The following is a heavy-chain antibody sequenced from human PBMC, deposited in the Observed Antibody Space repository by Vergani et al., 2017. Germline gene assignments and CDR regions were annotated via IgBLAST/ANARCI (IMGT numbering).Heavy chain of an antibody. CDR1: GFTFSSYA. J-gene: IGHJ4*02. V-gene: IGHV3-23*04. Sequence: EVQLVESGGGLVPPGRSLRLSCAASGFTFSSYAMSWVRQAPGKGLEWVSAISGSGGSTYYADSVKGRFTISRDNSKNTLYLQMNSLRAEDTAVYYCAKDQGPSEAHDYWGQGTLVTVSS. CDR2: ISGSGGST. CDR3: AKDQGPSEAHDY.